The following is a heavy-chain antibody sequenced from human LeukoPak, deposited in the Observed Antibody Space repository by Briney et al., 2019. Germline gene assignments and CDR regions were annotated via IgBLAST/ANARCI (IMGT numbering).Heavy chain of an antibody. CDR3: AKSRLSGINDAFDI. Sequence: GGTLRLSCAASGLTFINYGMNWVRQAPGKGLEWVSAISGSAVITFYADSVRGRFTISRDNSKNTLYLEMNSLRAEDTAVYYCAKSRLSGINDAFDIWGQGTVVTVSS. CDR1: GLTFINYG. V-gene: IGHV3-23*01. CDR2: ISGSAVIT. J-gene: IGHJ3*02. D-gene: IGHD3-3*01.